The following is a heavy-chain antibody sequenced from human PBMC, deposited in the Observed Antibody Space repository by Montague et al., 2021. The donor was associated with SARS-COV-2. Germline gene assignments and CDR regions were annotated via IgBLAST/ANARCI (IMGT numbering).Heavy chain of an antibody. J-gene: IGHJ4*02. V-gene: IGHV4-34*01. CDR1: GGSFSDYH. Sequence: SETLSLTCAVYGGSFSDYHWTWIRQSPGGGLEWIGQINYGGRTKYNPSLKSRVTISIDTSKNQFSLQLTSMTAADTAVYYCARGAPGYRGQGTLVTVSS. CDR3: ARGAPGY. CDR2: INYGGRT. D-gene: IGHD1-1*01.